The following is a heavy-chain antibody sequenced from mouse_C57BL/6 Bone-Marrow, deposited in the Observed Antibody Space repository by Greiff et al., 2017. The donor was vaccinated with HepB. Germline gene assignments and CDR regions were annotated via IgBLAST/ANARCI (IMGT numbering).Heavy chain of an antibody. D-gene: IGHD1-1*01. CDR3: ARGITTVVGPYFDY. Sequence: EVNVVESGGGLVKPGGSLKLSCAASGFTFSSYAMSWVRQTPEKRLEWVATISDGGSYTYSPDNVKGRFTISRENAKNNLYLQMSHLKSEDTAMYYCARGITTVVGPYFDYWGQGTTLTVSS. CDR1: GFTFSSYA. CDR2: ISDGGSYT. V-gene: IGHV5-4*03. J-gene: IGHJ2*01.